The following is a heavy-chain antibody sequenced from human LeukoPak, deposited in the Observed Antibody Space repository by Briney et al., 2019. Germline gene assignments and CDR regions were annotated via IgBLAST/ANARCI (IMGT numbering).Heavy chain of an antibody. CDR3: AKDLYYGSGTSPRGLIDY. Sequence: PGGSLKLSCAASGFTFSSYAMSWVRQAPGKGLEWVSAISGSGGSTYYADSVKGRFTISRDNSKNTLYLQMNSLRAEDTAVYYCAKDLYYGSGTSPRGLIDYWGQGTLVTVSS. J-gene: IGHJ4*02. V-gene: IGHV3-23*01. CDR1: GFTFSSYA. CDR2: ISGSGGST. D-gene: IGHD3-10*01.